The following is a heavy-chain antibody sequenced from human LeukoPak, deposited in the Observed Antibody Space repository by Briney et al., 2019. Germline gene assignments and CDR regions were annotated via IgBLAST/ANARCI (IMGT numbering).Heavy chain of an antibody. Sequence: GGSLRLSCAASGFTFSNYAMSWVRQAPGKGLEWVSSIHYSGGSTYYADSVKGRFTISRDNSKNTLYLQMNSLRAEDTAVYYCAKRAAYSFDSWGQGTLVTVSS. V-gene: IGHV3-23*01. D-gene: IGHD2-15*01. J-gene: IGHJ4*02. CDR3: AKRAAYSFDS. CDR2: IHYSGGST. CDR1: GFTFSNYA.